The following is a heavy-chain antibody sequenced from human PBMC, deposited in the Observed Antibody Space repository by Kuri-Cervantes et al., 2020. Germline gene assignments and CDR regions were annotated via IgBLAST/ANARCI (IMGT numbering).Heavy chain of an antibody. CDR2: ISTTGSYM. CDR3: ASLSSKMATTGGY. J-gene: IGHJ4*02. D-gene: IGHD5-24*01. Sequence: GESLKISCAASGFTFSSYWMNWVRQAPGKGLEWVSSISTTGSYMYYSDSVKGRFTISRDNAKNSLYLQMNSLRDEDTAVYYCASLSSKMATTGGYWGQGTLVTVSS. V-gene: IGHV3-21*01. CDR1: GFTFSSYW.